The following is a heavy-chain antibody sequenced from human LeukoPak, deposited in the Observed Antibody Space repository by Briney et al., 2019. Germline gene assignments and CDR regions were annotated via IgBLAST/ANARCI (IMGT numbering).Heavy chain of an antibody. CDR2: INPYTGDT. Sequence: ASVKVSCKASGGTFSSYAISWVRQAPGQGLEWMGWINPYTGDTNSAQKFQGRVTMTRDTSISTAYMELSRLRSDDTAVYYCARDLESPGELKYYYYMDVWGKGTTVTVSS. J-gene: IGHJ6*03. V-gene: IGHV1-2*02. D-gene: IGHD3-10*01. CDR1: GGTFSSYA. CDR3: ARDLESPGELKYYYYMDV.